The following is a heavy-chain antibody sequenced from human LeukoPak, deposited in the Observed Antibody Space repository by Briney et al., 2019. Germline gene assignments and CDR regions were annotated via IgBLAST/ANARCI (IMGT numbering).Heavy chain of an antibody. Sequence: PGXSLRLSCAASGFIFSNYAMTWVRQAPGKGLEWVSAISGSGGNTSYAHSANGRFPISRDNSQHTLYLQVDSLRAEDTATYYCAKGVYYNNSGYYYDIDYWGQGTLVTVSS. CDR1: GFIFSNYA. V-gene: IGHV3-23*01. CDR2: ISGSGGNT. J-gene: IGHJ4*02. D-gene: IGHD3-22*01. CDR3: AKGVYYNNSGYYYDIDY.